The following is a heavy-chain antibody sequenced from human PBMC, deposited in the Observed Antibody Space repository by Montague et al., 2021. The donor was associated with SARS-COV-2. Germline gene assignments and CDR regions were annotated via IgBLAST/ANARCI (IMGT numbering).Heavy chain of an antibody. J-gene: IGHJ4*02. CDR1: GFTFSTYA. CDR2: ISGSGGGT. Sequence: SLRLSCAASGFTFSTYAMNWVRQAPGKGLEWVSGISGSGGGTFYADSVKGRFTISRDNSKNTLYLQMNSLRAEDTAVYFCAKGSFPVYFVFDYWGQGTLVTVSS. V-gene: IGHV3-23*01. D-gene: IGHD3-10*02. CDR3: AKGSFPVYFVFDY.